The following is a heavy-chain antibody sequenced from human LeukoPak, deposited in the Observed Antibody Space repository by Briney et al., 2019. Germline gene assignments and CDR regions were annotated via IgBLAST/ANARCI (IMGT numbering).Heavy chain of an antibody. CDR1: GFTFSSYS. J-gene: IGHJ4*02. V-gene: IGHV3-48*01. Sequence: GGSLRLSCAASGFTFSSYSMNWVRQAPGKGLEWVSYISSSSSTIYYADSVKGRFTISRGNAKNSLYLQMNSLRAEDTAVYYCARDHPKIAGRGYDYWGQGTLVTVSS. CDR2: ISSSSSTI. CDR3: ARDHPKIAGRGYDY. D-gene: IGHD3-22*01.